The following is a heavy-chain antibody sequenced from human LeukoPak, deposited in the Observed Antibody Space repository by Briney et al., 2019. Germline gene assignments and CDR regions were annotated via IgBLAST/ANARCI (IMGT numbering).Heavy chain of an antibody. Sequence: GSSVNVSCKASGYTFTNYDINWLRQATGKGLEWMGWMNPSRSNTGYAQKFQSRVTMNRNTSISTAYMELSSLTSEDTAVYYCARFPGRGRAFDIWGQGTMVTVSS. V-gene: IGHV1-8*01. CDR1: GYTFTNYD. J-gene: IGHJ3*02. CDR3: ARFPGRGRAFDI. CDR2: MNPSRSNT. D-gene: IGHD1-26*01.